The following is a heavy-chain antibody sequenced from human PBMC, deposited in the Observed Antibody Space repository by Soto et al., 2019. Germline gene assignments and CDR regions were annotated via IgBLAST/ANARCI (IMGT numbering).Heavy chain of an antibody. CDR1: GVSITPYY. CDR2: VYHTGNT. D-gene: IGHD1-20*01. Sequence: SLTCTVSGVSITPYYWTWIRHPPGKGLEWIGYVYHTGNTYYNPSLKSRVTISLDTSKNQVSLRLKSVTAADTAVYYCAREQYNWKLWGQGTLVTV. CDR3: AREQYNWKL. J-gene: IGHJ4*02. V-gene: IGHV4-59*01.